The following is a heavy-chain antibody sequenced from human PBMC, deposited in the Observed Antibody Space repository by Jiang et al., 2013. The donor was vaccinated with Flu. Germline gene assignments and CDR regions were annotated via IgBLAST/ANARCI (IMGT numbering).Heavy chain of an antibody. CDR2: ISSSSSYI. CDR1: GFTFSSYS. D-gene: IGHD2-21*01. J-gene: IGHJ3*02. CDR3: IRQWFYSIDAFDI. Sequence: GLVKPGGSLRLSCAASGFTFSSYSMNWVRQAPGKGLEWVSSISSSSSYIYYADSVKGRFTISRDNAKNSLYLQMNSLRAEDTAVYYCIRQWFYSIDAFDIWGQGTMVTVSS. V-gene: IGHV3-21*01.